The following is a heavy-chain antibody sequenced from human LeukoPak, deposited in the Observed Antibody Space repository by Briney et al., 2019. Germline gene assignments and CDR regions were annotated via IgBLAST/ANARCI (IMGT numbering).Heavy chain of an antibody. J-gene: IGHJ6*02. Sequence: SETLSLTCTVSGGSISSSSYYWGWIRQPPGKGLEWIGEINHSGSTNYNPSLKSRVTISVDTSKNQFSLKLSSVTAADTAVYYCARGGVMVAGTPYYYYGMDVWGQGTTVTVSS. CDR2: INHSGST. V-gene: IGHV4-39*07. D-gene: IGHD2-8*01. CDR1: GGSISSSSYY. CDR3: ARGGVMVAGTPYYYYGMDV.